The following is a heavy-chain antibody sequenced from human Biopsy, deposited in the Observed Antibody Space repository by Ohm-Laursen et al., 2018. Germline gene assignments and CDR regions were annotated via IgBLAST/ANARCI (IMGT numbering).Heavy chain of an antibody. J-gene: IGHJ3*02. V-gene: IGHV3-9*01. Sequence: SLRLSCSASGFIFADYAMHWVRHAPGKGLEWVSGFSWNSVGIGYADSVKGRFTISRDNAKNFLYLEMNNLRPEDTALYYCAKIHCSGGSCYPNAFDMWGHGTRVTIS. CDR2: FSWNSVGI. CDR3: AKIHCSGGSCYPNAFDM. CDR1: GFIFADYA. D-gene: IGHD2-15*01.